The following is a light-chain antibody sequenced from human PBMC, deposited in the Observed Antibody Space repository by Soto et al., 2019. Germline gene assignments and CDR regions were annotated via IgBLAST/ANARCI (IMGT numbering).Light chain of an antibody. Sequence: EVVMTQSPATLSVSPGESATLSCRASQSVSNNYLAWYQQKPGQAPRLLIYGASTRATGIPARFSGSGSGTEFTLTISSLEPEDSAVYYCQQRHMWPITFGQGTRLEIK. CDR3: QQRHMWPIT. CDR1: QSVSNN. V-gene: IGKV3-15*01. CDR2: GAS. J-gene: IGKJ5*01.